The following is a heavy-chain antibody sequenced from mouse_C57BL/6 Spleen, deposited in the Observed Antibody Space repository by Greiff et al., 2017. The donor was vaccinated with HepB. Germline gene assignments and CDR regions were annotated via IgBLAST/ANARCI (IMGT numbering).Heavy chain of an antibody. CDR2: ILPGSGST. V-gene: IGHV1-9*01. CDR3: ARGPYYYGSSPRRFDY. CDR1: GYTFTGYW. Sequence: QVQLKESGAELMKPGASVKLSCKATGYTFTGYWIEWVKQRPGHGLEWIGEILPGSGSTNYNEKFKGKATFTADTSSNTAYMQLSSLTTEDSAIYYCARGPYYYGSSPRRFDYWGQGTTLTVSS. J-gene: IGHJ2*01. D-gene: IGHD1-1*01.